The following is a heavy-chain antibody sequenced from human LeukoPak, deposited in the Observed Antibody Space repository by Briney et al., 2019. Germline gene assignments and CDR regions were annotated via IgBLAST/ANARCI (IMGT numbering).Heavy chain of an antibody. J-gene: IGHJ5*02. CDR3: MRDYMGWFDP. V-gene: IGHV3-23*01. D-gene: IGHD3-10*01. CDR2: ISGSGGST. CDR1: GFTFSTYT. Sequence: PGGSLRLSCAASGFTFSTYTINWVRQAPGKGLEWVSAISGSGGSTYYADSVKGRFTISRDTASNTMHLEMNNLRIEDTAVYYCMRDYMGWFDPWGQGSLVTVSS.